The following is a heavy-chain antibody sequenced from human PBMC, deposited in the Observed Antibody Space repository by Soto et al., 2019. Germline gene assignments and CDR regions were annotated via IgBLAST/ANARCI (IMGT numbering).Heavy chain of an antibody. CDR3: ARQGNGAEGFDY. CDR2: FYPGDSDT. J-gene: IGHJ4*02. D-gene: IGHD4-17*01. V-gene: IGHV5-51*01. Sequence: PGESLKISCKGSGYYFPSYWIGWVRQMPGKGLEWMGIFYPGDSDTRYSPSFQGQVTISADRSISTAYLQWSSLKPSETAMYYCARQGNGAEGFDYWGQGTLVTVSS. CDR1: GYYFPSYW.